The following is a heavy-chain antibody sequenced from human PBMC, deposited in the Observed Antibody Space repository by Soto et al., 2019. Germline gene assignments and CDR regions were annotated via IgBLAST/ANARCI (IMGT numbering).Heavy chain of an antibody. D-gene: IGHD3-10*01. CDR3: ATSYVSGRRPFDY. CDR2: IIPMLGMS. V-gene: IGHV1-69*02. Sequence: QVQLVQSGAEVKKPGSSVKVSCKASGDTFNFYTLSWVRQAPGQGLEWMGMIIPMLGMSNYEQKFQDRVTILADKSRSTAYMQLSSLRSEDTAIYYCATSYVSGRRPFDYWGQGSLVTVSS. CDR1: GDTFNFYT. J-gene: IGHJ4*02.